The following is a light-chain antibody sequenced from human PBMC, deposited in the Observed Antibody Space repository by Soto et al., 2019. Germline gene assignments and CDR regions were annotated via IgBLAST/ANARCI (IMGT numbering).Light chain of an antibody. CDR3: MQGTHRPWT. V-gene: IGKV2-30*01. Sequence: DAVLTQSPLSLPVTLGQPAAISCRSSQSLVYSDGKAYLIWFQQRPGKSPRRLIYQVSRRDAGVPDRLSGSGSGTDFTLIISRVDAEDVGVYYCMQGTHRPWTFGQGTKVEIQ. CDR1: QSLVYSDGKAY. J-gene: IGKJ1*01. CDR2: QVS.